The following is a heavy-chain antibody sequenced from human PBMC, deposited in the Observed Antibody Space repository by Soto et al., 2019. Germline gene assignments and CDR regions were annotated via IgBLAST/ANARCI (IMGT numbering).Heavy chain of an antibody. CDR1: GYIFSNYG. J-gene: IGHJ6*02. V-gene: IGHV3-30*18. CDR3: AKWGLSGHGMDV. Sequence: QVQLVESGGGVVQPGRSLRLSCAASGYIFSNYGMHWVRQAPGKGLEGVAVTSDDGSKKYYADSVKGRFTISKDNSKNTVYLQMNSLRIEDTAVYYCAKWGLSGHGMDVWGQGTTVTVSS. D-gene: IGHD7-27*01. CDR2: TSDDGSKK.